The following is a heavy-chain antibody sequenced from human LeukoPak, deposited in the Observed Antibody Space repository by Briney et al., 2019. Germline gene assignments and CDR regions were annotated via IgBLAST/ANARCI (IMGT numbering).Heavy chain of an antibody. CDR1: GFTVSSNY. J-gene: IGHJ4*02. D-gene: IGHD4-17*01. V-gene: IGHV3-66*01. Sequence: GGSLRLSCAASGFTVSSNYMSWVRQAPGKGLEWVSVIYSGGSTYYADSVKGRFTISRDNSKNTLYLQMNSLRAEDTAVYYCARDSGNYGDYEFHLYWGQGTLVTVPS. CDR2: IYSGGST. CDR3: ARDSGNYGDYEFHLY.